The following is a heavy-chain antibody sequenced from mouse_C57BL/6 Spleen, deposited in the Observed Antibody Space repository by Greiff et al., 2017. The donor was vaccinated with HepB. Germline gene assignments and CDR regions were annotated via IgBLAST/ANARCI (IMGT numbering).Heavy chain of an antibody. Sequence: QVQLQQPGAELVKPGASVKLSCKASGYTFTSYWMQWVKQRPGQGLEWIGEIDPSDSYTNYNQKFKGKATLTVDTSSSTAYMQLSSLTSEDSAVYYCARRGYYDYPYYYAMDYWGQGTSVTVSS. V-gene: IGHV1-50*01. CDR1: GYTFTSYW. CDR3: ARRGYYDYPYYYAMDY. J-gene: IGHJ4*01. D-gene: IGHD2-4*01. CDR2: IDPSDSYT.